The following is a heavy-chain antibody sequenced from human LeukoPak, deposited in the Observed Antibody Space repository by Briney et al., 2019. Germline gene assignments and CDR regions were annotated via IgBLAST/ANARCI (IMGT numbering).Heavy chain of an antibody. Sequence: KPSETLSLTCTAPGGPISSYYWSWIRQPPGKGLEWIGYIYYIGSTNYNPSLKSRVTISVDASKNQFSLKLNSVTAADTALYFCARDTYYYYMDVWGKGTTVTVSS. CDR3: ARDTYYYYMDV. CDR2: IYYIGST. J-gene: IGHJ6*03. V-gene: IGHV4-59*01. CDR1: GGPISSYY.